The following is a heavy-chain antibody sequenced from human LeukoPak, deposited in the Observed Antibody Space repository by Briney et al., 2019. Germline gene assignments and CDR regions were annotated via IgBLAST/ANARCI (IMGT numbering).Heavy chain of an antibody. V-gene: IGHV1-3*01. J-gene: IGHJ4*02. CDR1: GYTFTSYA. Sequence: ASVKVSCKASGYTFTSYAMHWVRQAPGQRLEWMGWINASNGNTKYSQKFQGRVTITRDTSASTAYMELSSLRSEDTAVYYCARLDILTGFDYWGQGTLVTVSS. D-gene: IGHD3-9*01. CDR3: ARLDILTGFDY. CDR2: INASNGNT.